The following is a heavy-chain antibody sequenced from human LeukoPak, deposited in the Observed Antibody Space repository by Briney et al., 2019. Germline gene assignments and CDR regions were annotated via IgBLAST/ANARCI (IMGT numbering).Heavy chain of an antibody. Sequence: GGSLRLSCAASGFTFSSYAMHWVRQAPGKGLEWVALTSYDGINKYYADSVKGRFTISRDNSKNTLYLQMNSLRPEDAAVDYCGRSNGRSDWTDYWGQGTLVTVSS. D-gene: IGHD3/OR15-3a*01. CDR1: GFTFSSYA. V-gene: IGHV3-30-3*01. CDR2: TSYDGINK. CDR3: GRSNGRSDWTDY. J-gene: IGHJ4*02.